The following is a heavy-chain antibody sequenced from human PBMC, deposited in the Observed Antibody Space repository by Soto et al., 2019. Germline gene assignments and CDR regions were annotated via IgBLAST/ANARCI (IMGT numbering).Heavy chain of an antibody. D-gene: IGHD1-26*01. CDR2: MYYSWST. V-gene: IGHV4-30-4*01. Sequence: QVQLQESGPGLVKPSQTLSLTCTVSGGSISSDDYYWSWIRQPPGKGLEWIAYMYYSWSTYYDPSLKSRVAISVDTSKNQFSLKLGSVTAADTAVYYCARGEGYALDVWGQGTTVTVSS. J-gene: IGHJ6*02. CDR1: GGSISSDDYY. CDR3: ARGEGYALDV.